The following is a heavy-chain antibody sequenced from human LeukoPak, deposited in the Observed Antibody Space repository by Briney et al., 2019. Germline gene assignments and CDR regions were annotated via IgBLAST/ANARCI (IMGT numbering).Heavy chain of an antibody. Sequence: GESLKISCKGSGYSFTSYWIGWVRQMPGKGLEWMGIIYPGGSDTRYSPSFQGQVTISADKSISTAYLQWSSLKASDTAMYYCARFGPYYDFWSGYRNWFDPWGQGTLVTVSS. CDR3: ARFGPYYDFWSGYRNWFDP. D-gene: IGHD3-3*01. CDR2: IYPGGSDT. J-gene: IGHJ5*02. CDR1: GYSFTSYW. V-gene: IGHV5-51*01.